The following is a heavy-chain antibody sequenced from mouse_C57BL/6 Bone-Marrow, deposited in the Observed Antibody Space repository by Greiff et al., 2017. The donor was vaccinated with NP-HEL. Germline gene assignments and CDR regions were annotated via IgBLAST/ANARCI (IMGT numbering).Heavy chain of an antibody. CDR1: GYSFTGYY. J-gene: IGHJ1*03. D-gene: IGHD1-1*01. Sequence: DVKLQESGPELVKPGASVKISCKASGYSFTGYYMHWVKQSHGNILDWIGYIYPYNGVSSYNQKFKGKATLTVDKSSSTAYMELRSLTSEDSAVYYCARPYYGSTDWYFDVWGTGTTVTVSS. CDR3: ARPYYGSTDWYFDV. CDR2: IYPYNGVS. V-gene: IGHV1-31*01.